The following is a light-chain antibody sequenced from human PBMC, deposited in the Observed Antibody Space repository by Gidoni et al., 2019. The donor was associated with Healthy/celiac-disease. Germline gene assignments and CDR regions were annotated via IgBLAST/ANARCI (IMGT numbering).Light chain of an antibody. CDR3: AAWDDSLSGPGV. CDR2: RNN. Sequence: SVLTHPHSASGTPGQRVTISCSGSSSNIGSNYVYWYPQLPGTAPKLLIYRNNQRPSGVPDRFSGSKSGTSASLAISGLRSEDEADYYCAAWDDSLSGPGVFGGGTKLTVL. J-gene: IGLJ2*01. V-gene: IGLV1-47*01. CDR1: SSNIGSNY.